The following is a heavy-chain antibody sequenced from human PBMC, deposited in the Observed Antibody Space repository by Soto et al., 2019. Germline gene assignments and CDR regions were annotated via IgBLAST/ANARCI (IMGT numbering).Heavy chain of an antibody. D-gene: IGHD2-8*01. CDR2: INPKSGGT. J-gene: IGHJ6*02. V-gene: IGHV1-2*04. Sequence: ASVKVSCKASGYSFTDYHIHWVRQAPGQGLGWLGRINPKSGGTSTAQKFQGWVTMTTDTSISTASMELTRLTSDDTAIYYCARGDSTDCSNGVCSFFYTPDRAVWGQGPTVTVSS. CDR1: GYSFTDYH. CDR3: ARGDSTDCSNGVCSFFYTPDRAV.